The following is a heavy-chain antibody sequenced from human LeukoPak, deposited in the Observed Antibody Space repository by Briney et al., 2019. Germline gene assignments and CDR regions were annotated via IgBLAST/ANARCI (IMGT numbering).Heavy chain of an antibody. V-gene: IGHV3-23*01. D-gene: IGHD5-12*01. CDR1: GFTFSSYA. Sequence: GGSLRLSCAASGFTFSSYAMSWVRQAPGKGLKWVSAISGSGGSTYYADSVKGRFTISRDNPKNTLYLQMNSLRAEDTAVYYCAKDRGKVDIVATFKDYWGQGTLVTVSS. J-gene: IGHJ4*02. CDR2: ISGSGGST. CDR3: AKDRGKVDIVATFKDY.